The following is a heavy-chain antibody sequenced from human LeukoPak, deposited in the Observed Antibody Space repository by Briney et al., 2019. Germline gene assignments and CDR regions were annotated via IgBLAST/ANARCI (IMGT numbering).Heavy chain of an antibody. CDR1: GFTLSDHY. V-gene: IGHV3-72*01. J-gene: IGHJ4*02. CDR2: TINKVNSYST. D-gene: IGHD3-16*01. CDR3: VSKITTSYY. Sequence: GGSLRLSCAASGFTLSDHYMDWVRQAPGKGLEGVGRTINKVNSYSTEYAASVKGRFSISRDDSKSSLYLQLNSLKPEDTAVYYGVSKITTSYYWGQGTLVIVSS.